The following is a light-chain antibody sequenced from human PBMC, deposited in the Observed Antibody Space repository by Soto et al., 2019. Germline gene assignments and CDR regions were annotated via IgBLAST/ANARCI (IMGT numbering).Light chain of an antibody. Sequence: SYELTQPPSVSVAPGKTARITCGGNNSGSKSVHWYQQKPGQAPVLVIYYDSDRPSGIPERFSGSSSGNTATLTISRVEAGDEADYYCQVWDSSSVLFGGGTKVTVL. J-gene: IGLJ2*01. CDR3: QVWDSSSVL. V-gene: IGLV3-21*04. CDR2: YDS. CDR1: NSGSKS.